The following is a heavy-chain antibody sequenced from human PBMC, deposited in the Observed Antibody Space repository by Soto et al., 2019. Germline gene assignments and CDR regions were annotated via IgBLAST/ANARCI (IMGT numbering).Heavy chain of an antibody. V-gene: IGHV6-1*01. CDR3: ARGAFISGRPSDY. J-gene: IGHJ4*02. Sequence: SQTLSLTCAISGDSVSSNSVTWNWIRQSPSRGLEWLGRTYYRSKWYTDYAISVRGRIIINPDTSRSQFSLQLNSVTPEDTAVYYCARGAFISGRPSDYWGQGTLVTVSS. CDR2: TYYRSKWYT. CDR1: GDSVSSNSVT. D-gene: IGHD6-19*01.